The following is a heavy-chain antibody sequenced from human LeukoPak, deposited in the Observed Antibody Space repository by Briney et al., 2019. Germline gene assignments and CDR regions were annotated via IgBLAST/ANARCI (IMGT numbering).Heavy chain of an antibody. D-gene: IGHD6-19*01. CDR1: GFTFSSYA. CDR2: ISSSGGNT. Sequence: GGSLRLSCAASGFTFSSYAMNWVRQAPGKGLEWVSGISSSGGNTYYADSVKGRFTISRDNAKNSLYLQMNSLRAEDTAVYYCTRVVSVASYYFDYWGQGTLVTVSS. V-gene: IGHV3-23*01. CDR3: TRVVSVASYYFDY. J-gene: IGHJ4*02.